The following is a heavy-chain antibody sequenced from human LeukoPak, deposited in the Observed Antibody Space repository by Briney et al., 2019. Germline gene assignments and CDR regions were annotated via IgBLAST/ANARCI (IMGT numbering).Heavy chain of an antibody. Sequence: GRSLRLSCAASGFTFSSYGMHWVRQAPGKGLEWVAVISYDGSNKYYADSVKGRFTISRDNSKNTLYLQMNSLRAEDTAVYYCAKDLKVPYYYDSSGYYYGSLDYWGQGTLVTVSS. V-gene: IGHV3-30*18. D-gene: IGHD3-22*01. J-gene: IGHJ4*02. CDR3: AKDLKVPYYYDSSGYYYGSLDY. CDR1: GFTFSSYG. CDR2: ISYDGSNK.